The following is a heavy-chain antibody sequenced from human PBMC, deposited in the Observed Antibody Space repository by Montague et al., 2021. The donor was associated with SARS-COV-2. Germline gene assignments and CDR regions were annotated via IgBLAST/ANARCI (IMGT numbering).Heavy chain of an antibody. CDR2: MSSSGSTI. D-gene: IGHD6-19*01. J-gene: IGHJ3*02. CDR3: AREGRGEQWLVRAFDI. Sequence: SLRLSCAASGFTFSSYEMNWVRQAPGKGLEWVSNMSSSGSTIYYADSVKGRFTISRDNAKNSLYLQMNSLRAEDTAVYYCAREGRGEQWLVRAFDIWGQGTRVTVSS. V-gene: IGHV3-48*03. CDR1: GFTFSSYE.